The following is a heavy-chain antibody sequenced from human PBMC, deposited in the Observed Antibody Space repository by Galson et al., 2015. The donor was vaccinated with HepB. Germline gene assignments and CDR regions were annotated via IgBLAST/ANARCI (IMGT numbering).Heavy chain of an antibody. J-gene: IGHJ6*02. Sequence: SLRLSCAASGFTFSSYSMNWVRQAPGKGLEWVSSISSSSSYIYYADSVKGRFTISRDNAKNSLYLQMNSLRAEDTAVYYCARDAEGYSYGYFYYYYGMDVWGQGTTVTVSS. CDR1: GFTFSSYS. CDR3: ARDAEGYSYGYFYYYYGMDV. V-gene: IGHV3-21*01. CDR2: ISSSSSYI. D-gene: IGHD5-18*01.